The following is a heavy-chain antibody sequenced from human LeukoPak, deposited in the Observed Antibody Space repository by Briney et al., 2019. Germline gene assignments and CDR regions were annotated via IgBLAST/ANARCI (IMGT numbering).Heavy chain of an antibody. CDR3: ARDPYCSGGSCYYYMDV. CDR2: IISSSSYI. D-gene: IGHD2-15*01. V-gene: IGHV3-21*01. Sequence: KAGGALRLSCAGSGFNLNSYSMNWVRQAPGKGLGLDASIISSSSYIYYADSVKGRFTISRHNAKKSVYLQMNSLRAEDTAVYYCARDPYCSGGSCYYYMDVWGKGTTVTVSS. J-gene: IGHJ6*03. CDR1: GFNLNSYS.